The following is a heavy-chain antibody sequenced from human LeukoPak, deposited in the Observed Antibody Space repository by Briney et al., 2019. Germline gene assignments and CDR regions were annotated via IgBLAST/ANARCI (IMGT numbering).Heavy chain of an antibody. J-gene: IGHJ3*02. CDR2: ISWNSGSI. V-gene: IGHV3-9*01. Sequence: GRSLRLSCAASGFTFNDYAMHWVRQGPGKGLEWVSGISWNSGSIGYADSVKGRFTISRDNAKNSLYLQMNSLRAEDTALYYCAKDIGRGYCYGSGFAFDIWGQGTMVTVSS. CDR3: AKDIGRGYCYGSGFAFDI. D-gene: IGHD5-18*01. CDR1: GFTFNDYA.